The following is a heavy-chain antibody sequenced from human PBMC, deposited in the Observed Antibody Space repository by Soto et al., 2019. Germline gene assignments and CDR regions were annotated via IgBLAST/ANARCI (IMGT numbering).Heavy chain of an antibody. V-gene: IGHV3-21*01. D-gene: IGHD2-2*02. J-gene: IGHJ6*02. Sequence: GGSLRLSCAASGFTFSSYSMNWVRQAPGKGLEWVSSISSSSSYIYYADSVKGRFTISRDNAKNSLYLQMNSLRAEDTAVYYCARACSSTSCYTDDYSMDVWGQGTTVTVSS. CDR2: ISSSSSYI. CDR1: GFTFSSYS. CDR3: ARACSSTSCYTDDYSMDV.